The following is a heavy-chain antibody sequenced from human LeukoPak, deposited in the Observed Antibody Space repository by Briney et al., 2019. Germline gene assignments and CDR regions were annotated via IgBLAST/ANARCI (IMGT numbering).Heavy chain of an antibody. CDR2: LSGSGITT. V-gene: IGHV3-23*01. CDR3: AKGIYSSGWSYFDY. D-gene: IGHD6-19*01. J-gene: IGHJ4*01. Sequence: GGSLRLSCAASGFTFSNSAMSWVRQAPGKGLEGVSTLSGSGITTYYADSVKGRFTFSRDNSKNTLYLQMNSLRAEDTAVYYCAKGIYSSGWSYFDYWGHGTLVTVSS. CDR1: GFTFSNSA.